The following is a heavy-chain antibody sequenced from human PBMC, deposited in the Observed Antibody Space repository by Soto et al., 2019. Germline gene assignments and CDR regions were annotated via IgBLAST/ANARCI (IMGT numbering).Heavy chain of an antibody. CDR2: IYSGGST. CDR1: GFTVSSNY. D-gene: IGHD6-13*01. V-gene: IGHV3-53*01. J-gene: IGHJ3*02. CDR3: AMAAAPAFDI. Sequence: HPGGSLRLSCAASGFTVSSNYMSWVRQAPGKGLEWVSVIYSGGSTYYADSVKGRFTISRDNSKNTLYLQMNSLRAEDTAVYYCAMAAAPAFDIWGQGTMVTVSS.